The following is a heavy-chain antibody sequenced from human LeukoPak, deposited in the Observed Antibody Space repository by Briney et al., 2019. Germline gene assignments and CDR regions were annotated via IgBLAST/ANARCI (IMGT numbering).Heavy chain of an antibody. D-gene: IGHD3-10*01. J-gene: IGHJ4*02. CDR1: GFTFSSYA. CDR3: AKDWGITMVRGVIIPFDY. Sequence: GGSLRLSCAASGFTFSSYAMSWVRQAPGKGLEWVSAISGSGGSTYYADSVKGWFTISRDNSKNTLYLQMNSLRAEDTAVYYCAKDWGITMVRGVIIPFDYWGQGTLVTVSS. V-gene: IGHV3-23*01. CDR2: ISGSGGST.